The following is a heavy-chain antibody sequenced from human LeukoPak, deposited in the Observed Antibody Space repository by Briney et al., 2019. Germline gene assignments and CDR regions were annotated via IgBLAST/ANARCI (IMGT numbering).Heavy chain of an antibody. CDR3: ARDATTAIGTVYMDV. V-gene: IGHV3-23*01. D-gene: IGHD1-1*01. CDR2: ISHSGGTT. Sequence: GGSLRLSCAASGFPFSSYAMSWVRQAPGKGLEWVSAISHSGGTTYYADSVKGRFTISRDNSKNSLYLEMNSLRVEDTAIYYCARDATTAIGTVYMDVWGKGTTVTISS. J-gene: IGHJ6*03. CDR1: GFPFSSYA.